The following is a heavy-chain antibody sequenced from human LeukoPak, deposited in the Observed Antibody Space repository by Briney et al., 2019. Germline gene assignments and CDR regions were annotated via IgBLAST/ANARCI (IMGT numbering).Heavy chain of an antibody. CDR2: IYTSGST. CDR1: GGSISSYY. Sequence: SETLSLTCTVSGGSISSYYWSWIRQPTGEGLEWIGRIYTSGSTNYNPSLKSRVTMSVDTSKNQFSLKLSSVTAADTAVYYCARAPLYSGGSGWSIYYFYAMDVWGQGTTVTVSS. CDR3: ARAPLYSGGSGWSIYYFYAMDV. D-gene: IGHD6-19*01. J-gene: IGHJ6*02. V-gene: IGHV4-4*07.